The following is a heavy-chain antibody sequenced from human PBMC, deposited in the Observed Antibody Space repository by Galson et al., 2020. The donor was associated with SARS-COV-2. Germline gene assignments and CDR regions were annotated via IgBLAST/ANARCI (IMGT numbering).Heavy chain of an antibody. CDR3: ARDVGRHYDFWSGYYTGLFQYYYGMDV. V-gene: IGHV1-18*04. J-gene: IGHJ6*02. Sequence: ASVKVSCKASGYTFTSYGISWVRQAPGQGLEWMGWISAYNGNTNYAQKLQGRVTMTTDTSTSTAYMELRSLRSDDTAVYYCARDVGRHYDFWSGYYTGLFQYYYGMDVWGQGTTVTVSS. D-gene: IGHD3-3*01. CDR2: ISAYNGNT. CDR1: GYTFTSYG.